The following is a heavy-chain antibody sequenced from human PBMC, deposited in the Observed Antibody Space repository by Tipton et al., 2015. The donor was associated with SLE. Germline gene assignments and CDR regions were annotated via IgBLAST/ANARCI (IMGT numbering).Heavy chain of an antibody. CDR3: ARVRVDTAMGVFDF. Sequence: QLVQSGVEVKKPGASVRVSCKASGYTFTTYGISWVRQAPGQGLEWMGWISTYNGNTNYAQKLQGRVTMTSDTSTSTAYMELRSLRSDYTAIYYCARVRVDTAMGVFDFWGQGTLVTVSS. V-gene: IGHV1-18*01. J-gene: IGHJ4*02. CDR1: GYTFTTYG. CDR2: ISTYNGNT. D-gene: IGHD5-18*01.